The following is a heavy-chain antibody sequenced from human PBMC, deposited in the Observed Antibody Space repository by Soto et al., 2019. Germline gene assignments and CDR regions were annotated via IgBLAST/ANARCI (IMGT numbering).Heavy chain of an antibody. V-gene: IGHV3-33*01. D-gene: IGHD6-13*01. CDR1: GFTFSSYG. CDR3: ARASYSSSSGYGMDV. Sequence: QVQLVESGGGVVQPGRSLRLSCAASGFTFSSYGMHWVRQAPGKGLEWVAVIWYDGSNKYYADSVKGRFTISRDNSKIAQYQQMNSLRAEDTAVYYRARASYSSSSGYGMDVWGQGTTVTVSS. CDR2: IWYDGSNK. J-gene: IGHJ6*02.